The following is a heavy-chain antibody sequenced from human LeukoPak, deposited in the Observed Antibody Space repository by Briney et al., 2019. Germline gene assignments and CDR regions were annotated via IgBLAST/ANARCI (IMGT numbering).Heavy chain of an antibody. CDR2: ISSDASST. Sequence: GSLRLSCAGSGFTLSSYWMHWVRQAPGQGLVWVARISSDASSTTYADSVKGRFTISRDNRKNTLYLQMNSLRAEDTATYYCASELVIAMDVWGQGTPVTVSS. CDR3: ASELVIAMDV. D-gene: IGHD2/OR15-2a*01. CDR1: GFTLSSYW. J-gene: IGHJ6*02. V-gene: IGHV3-74*03.